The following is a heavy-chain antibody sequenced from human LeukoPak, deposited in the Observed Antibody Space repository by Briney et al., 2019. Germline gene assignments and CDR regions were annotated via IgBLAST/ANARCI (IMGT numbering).Heavy chain of an antibody. D-gene: IGHD6-13*01. V-gene: IGHV4-34*01. J-gene: IGHJ6*02. Sequence: PSETLSLTCAVYGGSFSGYYWSWIRHHPGKGLEWIGEINHSGSTNYNPSLKSRVTISVDTSKNQFSLKLSSVTAADTAVYYCARGLRWQQLAPQYYYYGMDVWGQGTTVTVSS. CDR1: GGSFSGYY. CDR2: INHSGST. CDR3: ARGLRWQQLAPQYYYYGMDV.